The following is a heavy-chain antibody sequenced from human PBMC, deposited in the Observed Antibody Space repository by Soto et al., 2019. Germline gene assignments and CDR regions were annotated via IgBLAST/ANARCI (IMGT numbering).Heavy chain of an antibody. V-gene: IGHV3-30-3*01. Sequence: QVQLVESGGGVVQPGRSLRLSCAASGFTFSSYAMHWVRQAPGKGLEWVAVISYDGSNKYYADSVKGRFTISRDNSKNTLYLQMNSLRAEDTAVYYCARGIAVAIYYNYGMDVWGQGTTVTVSS. CDR1: GFTFSSYA. CDR2: ISYDGSNK. D-gene: IGHD6-19*01. CDR3: ARGIAVAIYYNYGMDV. J-gene: IGHJ6*02.